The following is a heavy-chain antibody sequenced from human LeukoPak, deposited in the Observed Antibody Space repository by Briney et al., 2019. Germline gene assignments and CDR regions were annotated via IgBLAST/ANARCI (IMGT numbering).Heavy chain of an antibody. CDR2: INTSGTT. CDR1: GFTFSTYS. J-gene: IGHJ4*02. CDR3: AREGSGTKIDY. Sequence: GSLRLACVASGFTFSTYSMDWVRQAPGKGLEWIGRINTSGTTYYNPSLKSRVTMSVDTSKNQLSLKLSSVTAADTAVYYCAREGSGTKIDYWGQGTLVTVSS. D-gene: IGHD1-1*01. V-gene: IGHV4-4*07.